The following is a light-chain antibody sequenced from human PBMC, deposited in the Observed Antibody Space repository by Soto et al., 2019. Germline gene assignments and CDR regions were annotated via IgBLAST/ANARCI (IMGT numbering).Light chain of an antibody. CDR1: TSDVGSYHL. CDR3: GSYEGSRTPHV. CDR2: EGR. Sequence: SALSRPASGCGSTGHTNTISCTGTTSDVGSYHLVSWYQQHPGKAPNLMIYEGRKRPSGVSNRSSGSKSGNTVSLTISVLQAEDDADYSCGSYEGSRTPHVSGTGSRVTVL. J-gene: IGLJ1*01. V-gene: IGLV2-23*01.